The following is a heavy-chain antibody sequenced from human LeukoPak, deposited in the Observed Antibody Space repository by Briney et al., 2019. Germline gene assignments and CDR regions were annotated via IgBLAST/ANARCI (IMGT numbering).Heavy chain of an antibody. V-gene: IGHV3-48*04. CDR1: GFTFSSYS. D-gene: IGHD3-10*01. J-gene: IGHJ4*02. CDR2: ISSSSSTI. CDR3: ARETHYYGSGSYFDY. Sequence: GGSLRLSCAASGFTFSSYSMNWVRQAPGKGLEWVSYISSSSSTIYYADSVKGRFTISRDNAKDSLYLQMNSLRAEDTAVYYCARETHYYGSGSYFDYWGQGTLVTVSS.